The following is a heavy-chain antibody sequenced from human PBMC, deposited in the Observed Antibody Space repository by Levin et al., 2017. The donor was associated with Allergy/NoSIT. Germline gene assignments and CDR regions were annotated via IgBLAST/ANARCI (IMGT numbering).Heavy chain of an antibody. D-gene: IGHD2-2*01. V-gene: IGHV3-23*01. Sequence: PGGSLRLSCAASGFSFSTYAMNWVRQAPGKGLEWVSDISGSGETTYYAASVKGRFTISRDNSKNMLYLQMSSLRVEDTAVYYCAKETATNSYAATDYWGQGTVVTVSP. CDR1: GFSFSTYA. CDR3: AKETATNSYAATDY. J-gene: IGHJ4*02. CDR2: ISGSGETT.